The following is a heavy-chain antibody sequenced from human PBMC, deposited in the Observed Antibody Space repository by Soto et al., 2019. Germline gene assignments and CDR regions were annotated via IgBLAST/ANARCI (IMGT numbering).Heavy chain of an antibody. D-gene: IGHD4-4*01. J-gene: IGHJ6*02. Sequence: ASVKVSCKASGGTFSSYAISWVRQAPGQGLEWMGGIIPIFGTANYAQKFQGRVTITADESTSTAYMELSSLRSEDTAVYYFARTRYDYSNYGPYYYYGMDVWGQGTTVTVSS. CDR3: ARTRYDYSNYGPYYYYGMDV. V-gene: IGHV1-69*13. CDR1: GGTFSSYA. CDR2: IIPIFGTA.